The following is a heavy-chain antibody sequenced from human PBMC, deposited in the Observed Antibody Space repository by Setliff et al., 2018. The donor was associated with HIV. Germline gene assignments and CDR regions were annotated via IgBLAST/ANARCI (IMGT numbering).Heavy chain of an antibody. CDR1: GYTFTSYH. J-gene: IGHJ4*02. Sequence: ASVKVSCKASGYTFTSYHMYWVRQAPGQGLEWMGSINPSGGSTSYAQKFQGRVTMTRDTSTSTVYMELSSLRSEDTAVYYCARDLSTSNPYYDILTGPGVYWGQGTLVTVSS. D-gene: IGHD3-9*01. CDR3: ARDLSTSNPYYDILTGPGVY. V-gene: IGHV1-46*01. CDR2: INPSGGST.